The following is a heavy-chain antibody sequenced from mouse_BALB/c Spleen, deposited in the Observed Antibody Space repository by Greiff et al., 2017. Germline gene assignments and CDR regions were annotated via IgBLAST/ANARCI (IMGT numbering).Heavy chain of an antibody. CDR1: GYTFTDYW. CDR3: ARSGWNGSEAMDY. V-gene: IGHV1-69*01. J-gene: IGHJ4*01. Sequence: QVQLQQPGAELVMPGASAKMSCKASGYTFTDYWMHWVKQRPGQGLEWIGAIDTSDSYTSYNQKFKGKATLTVDESSSTAYMQLSSLTSEDSAVYYCARSGWNGSEAMDYWGQGTSVTVSS. D-gene: IGHD3-1*01. CDR2: IDTSDSYT.